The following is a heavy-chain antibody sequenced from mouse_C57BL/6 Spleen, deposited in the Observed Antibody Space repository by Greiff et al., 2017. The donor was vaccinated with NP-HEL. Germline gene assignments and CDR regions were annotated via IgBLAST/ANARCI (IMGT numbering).Heavy chain of an antibody. J-gene: IGHJ2*01. D-gene: IGHD2-4*01. Sequence: DVHLVESGGGLVQPGGSMRLSCVASGFTFSNYWMNWVRQSPEKGLEWVAQIRLKSDNYATHYAASVKGRFTISRDDSHSSVYQQMNNLRAEDNGIDYCTAYEYDGGSFDYWGKGTTLTVAS. V-gene: IGHV6-3*01. CDR1: GFTFSNYW. CDR3: TAYEYDGGSFDY. CDR2: IRLKSDNYAT.